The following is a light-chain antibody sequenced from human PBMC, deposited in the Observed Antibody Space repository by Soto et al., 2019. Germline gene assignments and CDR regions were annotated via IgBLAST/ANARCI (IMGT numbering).Light chain of an antibody. Sequence: EIVMTQSPATLSVSPRERATLSCRASQSVAGNLAWYQRKPGQAPRLLIYGASTRATGIPARFSGRGSGTEFTLTISSLQSEDFAVYYCQQYNNWLTWTFGQGTKVEIK. CDR3: QQYNNWLTWT. CDR2: GAS. J-gene: IGKJ1*01. V-gene: IGKV3-15*01. CDR1: QSVAGN.